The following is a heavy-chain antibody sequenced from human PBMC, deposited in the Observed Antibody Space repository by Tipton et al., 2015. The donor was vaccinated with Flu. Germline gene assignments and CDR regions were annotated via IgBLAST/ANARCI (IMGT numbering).Heavy chain of an antibody. V-gene: IGHV4-39*07. D-gene: IGHD6-19*01. CDR1: GVSISTSKYF. CDR2: IYYSGRWKT. J-gene: IGHJ4*02. Sequence: LRLSCSVSGVSISTSKYFWGWIRQPPGKGLEWIGNIYYSGRWKTYYSPSLNSRVTISANTSKNHFSLQLTSATAADTAFYYCATMTRFSSGKNFFDDWGQGVLVTVSS. CDR3: ATMTRFSSGKNFFDD.